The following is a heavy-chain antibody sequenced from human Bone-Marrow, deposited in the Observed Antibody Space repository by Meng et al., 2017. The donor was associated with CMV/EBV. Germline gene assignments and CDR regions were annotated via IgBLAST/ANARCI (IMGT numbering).Heavy chain of an antibody. CDR2: INPSGGST. CDR1: GYTFTSYY. J-gene: IGHJ6*02. Sequence: ASVKVSCKASGYTFTSYYMHWVRQAPGQGLEWMGIINPSGGSTSYAQKFQGRVTMTRDTSTSTVYMELSSLRSEDTAVYYCARDGIAAANYYYGMDVWGQTTTVVASS. V-gene: IGHV1-46*01. CDR3: ARDGIAAANYYYGMDV. D-gene: IGHD6-13*01.